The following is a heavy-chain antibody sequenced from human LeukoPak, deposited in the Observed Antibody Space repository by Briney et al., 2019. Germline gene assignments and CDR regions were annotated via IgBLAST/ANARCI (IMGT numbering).Heavy chain of an antibody. J-gene: IGHJ3*02. Sequence: GGSLRLSCAASGFTFSNYYMNWVRQAPGKGLEWVSCISSSGSATYYADSVKGRFTISRDNAKNSLYLQMNSLRAEDTAVYYCARDLKRRVYYDSSGSDDAFDIWGQGTMVTVSS. D-gene: IGHD3-22*01. CDR3: ARDLKRRVYYDSSGSDDAFDI. V-gene: IGHV3-21*05. CDR1: GFTFSNYY. CDR2: ISSSGSAT.